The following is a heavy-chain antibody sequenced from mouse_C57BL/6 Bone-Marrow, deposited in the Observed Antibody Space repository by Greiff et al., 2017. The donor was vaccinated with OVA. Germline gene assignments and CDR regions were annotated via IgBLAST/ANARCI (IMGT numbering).Heavy chain of an antibody. J-gene: IGHJ4*01. CDR1: GYSITSDY. CDR2: ISYSGST. CDR3: ARCRTVLGRYYYAMDY. V-gene: IGHV3-8*01. Sequence: EVKLQESGPGLAKPSQTLSLTCSVTGYSITSDYWNWIRKFPGNKLEYMGYISYSGSTYYNPSLKSRISITRDTSKNQYYLQLNSVTTEDTATYYCARCRTVLGRYYYAMDYWGQGTSVTVSS. D-gene: IGHD3-3*01.